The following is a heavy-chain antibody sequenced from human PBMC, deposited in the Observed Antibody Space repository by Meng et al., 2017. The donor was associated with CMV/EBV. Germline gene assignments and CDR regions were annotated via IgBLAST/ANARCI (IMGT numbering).Heavy chain of an antibody. Sequence: FTFRNAWMNWVRQAPGKGLEWVGRIKSKTDGGTTDYAAPVKGRFTISRDDSKNTLYLQMNSLKTEDTAVYYCTTDLEGYSGYRDFDYWGQGTLVTVSS. CDR1: FTFRNAW. CDR3: TTDLEGYSGYRDFDY. CDR2: IKSKTDGGTT. V-gene: IGHV3-15*07. D-gene: IGHD5-12*01. J-gene: IGHJ4*02.